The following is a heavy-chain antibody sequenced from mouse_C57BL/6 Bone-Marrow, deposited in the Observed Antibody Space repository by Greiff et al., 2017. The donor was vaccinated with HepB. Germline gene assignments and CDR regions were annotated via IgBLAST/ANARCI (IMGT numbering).Heavy chain of an antibody. V-gene: IGHV14-2*01. Sequence: EVKLMESGAELVKPGASVKLSCTASGFNIKDYYMHWVKQRTEQGLEWIGRIDPEDGETKYAPKFQGKATITADTSSNTAYLQLSSLTSEDTAVYYCARIYYYGSSSWYFDVWGTGTTVTVSS. CDR1: GFNIKDYY. CDR2: IDPEDGET. CDR3: ARIYYYGSSSWYFDV. D-gene: IGHD1-1*01. J-gene: IGHJ1*03.